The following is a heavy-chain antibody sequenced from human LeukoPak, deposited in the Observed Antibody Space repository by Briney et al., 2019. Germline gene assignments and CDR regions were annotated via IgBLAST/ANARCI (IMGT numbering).Heavy chain of an antibody. CDR3: ARVGDYGDYVNWFDP. J-gene: IGHJ5*02. Sequence: SETLSLTCTVSGVSISGYYWGWIRQPPGKGLEWIGSGYHIGSTYFNPSLRSRVTILIDIFKNQFSLKMSSVTAADTAIYYCARVGDYGDYVNWFDPWGPGTLVTVSS. D-gene: IGHD4-17*01. CDR1: GVSISGYY. V-gene: IGHV4-38-2*02. CDR2: GYHIGST.